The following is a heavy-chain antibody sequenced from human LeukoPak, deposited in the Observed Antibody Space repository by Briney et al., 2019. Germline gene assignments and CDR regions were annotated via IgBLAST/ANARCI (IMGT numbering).Heavy chain of an antibody. CDR1: GFTVSSNY. V-gene: IGHV3-23*01. J-gene: IGHJ5*02. Sequence: PGGSPRLSCAASGFTVSSNYMSWVRQAPGKGPEWVSAISGSGGSTYYADSVKGRFTISRDNSKNTLYLQMNSLRAEDTAVYYCAKDLLWFGELSGWFDPWGQGTLVTVSS. CDR2: ISGSGGST. CDR3: AKDLLWFGELSGWFDP. D-gene: IGHD3-10*01.